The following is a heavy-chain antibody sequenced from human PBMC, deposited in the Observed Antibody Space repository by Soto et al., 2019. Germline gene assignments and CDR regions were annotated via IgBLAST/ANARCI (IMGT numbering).Heavy chain of an antibody. CDR2: ISSNGGST. CDR3: ARGSNGYPFAY. J-gene: IGHJ4*02. Sequence: EVQLVESGGGLVQPGGSLRLSCAASGFTFSSYAMHWVRQAPGKGLEYVSVISSNGGSTYYANSVKGRFTISRDHSKNTLYLQMGRLRAEDMAVYYCARGSNGYPFAYWGQGTLVTVAS. CDR1: GFTFSSYA. D-gene: IGHD5-12*01. V-gene: IGHV3-64*01.